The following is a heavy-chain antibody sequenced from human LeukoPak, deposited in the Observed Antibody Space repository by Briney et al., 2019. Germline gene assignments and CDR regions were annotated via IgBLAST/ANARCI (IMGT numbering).Heavy chain of an antibody. D-gene: IGHD3-22*01. J-gene: IGHJ4*02. CDR2: IYSGGST. CDR1: GFTVSSNY. Sequence: GGSLRLSCAASGFTVSSNYMSWVRQAPGKGLEWVSVIYSGGSTYYADSVQGRFTISRDNSKNTLYFQMNSLRAEDTAVYYCARGYYDSSGYRPYFDYWGQGTLVTVSS. CDR3: ARGYYDSSGYRPYFDY. V-gene: IGHV3-53*01.